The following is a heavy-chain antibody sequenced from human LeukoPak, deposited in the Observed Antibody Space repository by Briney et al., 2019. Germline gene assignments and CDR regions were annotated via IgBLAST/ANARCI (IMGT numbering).Heavy chain of an antibody. CDR1: GFTFSSYG. V-gene: IGHV3-33*01. D-gene: IGHD4-17*01. CDR2: IWYDGSNK. CDR3: ARDNRYGDSNLPDY. J-gene: IGHJ4*02. Sequence: PGGSLRLSCAASGFTFSSYGMPWVRQAPGKGLEWVAVIWYDGSNKYYADSVKGRFTISRDNSKNTLYLQMNSLRAEDTAVYYCARDNRYGDSNLPDYWGQGTLVTVSS.